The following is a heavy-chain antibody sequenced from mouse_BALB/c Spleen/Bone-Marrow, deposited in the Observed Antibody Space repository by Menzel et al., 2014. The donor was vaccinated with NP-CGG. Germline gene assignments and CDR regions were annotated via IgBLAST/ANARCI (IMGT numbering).Heavy chain of an antibody. Sequence: EVMLVESGGGLVQPGGSLKLSCATSGFTFSDYYMYWVRQTPEKRLEWVAYISNGGVSTYYPDTVKGRFTISRDNAKNTLYLQMSRPKSEDTAMYYCARRAYGSSSSFAYWGQGTLVTVSA. V-gene: IGHV5-12*02. CDR2: ISNGGVST. J-gene: IGHJ3*01. D-gene: IGHD1-1*01. CDR1: GFTFSDYY. CDR3: ARRAYGSSSSFAY.